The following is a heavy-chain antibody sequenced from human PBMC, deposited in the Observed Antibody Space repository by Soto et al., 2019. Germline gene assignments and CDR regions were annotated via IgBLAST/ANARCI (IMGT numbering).Heavy chain of an antibody. J-gene: IGHJ4*02. D-gene: IGHD3-22*01. Sequence: GGSLRLSCAASGFTFSSYAMSWVRQAPGKGLEWVSAISGSGGSTYYADSVKGRFTISRDNSKNTLYLQMNSLRAEDTAVYYCAREIYDSSGYYAPFDYWGQGTLVTVSS. CDR1: GFTFSSYA. CDR2: ISGSGGST. CDR3: AREIYDSSGYYAPFDY. V-gene: IGHV3-23*01.